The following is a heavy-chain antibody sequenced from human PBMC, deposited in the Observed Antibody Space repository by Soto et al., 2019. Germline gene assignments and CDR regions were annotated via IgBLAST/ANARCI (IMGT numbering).Heavy chain of an antibody. CDR1: GYTFTSYA. CDR2: INAGNGNT. Sequence: ASVKVSCKASGYTFTSYAVHWVRQAPGQRLEWMGWINAGNGNTKYSQKFQGRVTITRDTSASTAYMELSSLRSEDTAVYYCARWTLREAARDAFDIWGQGTMVTVSS. CDR3: ARWTLREAARDAFDI. V-gene: IGHV1-3*01. J-gene: IGHJ3*02. D-gene: IGHD6-6*01.